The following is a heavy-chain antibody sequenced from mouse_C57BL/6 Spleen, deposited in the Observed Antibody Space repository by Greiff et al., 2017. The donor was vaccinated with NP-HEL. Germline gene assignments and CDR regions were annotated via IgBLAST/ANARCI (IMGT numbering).Heavy chain of an antibody. D-gene: IGHD3-2*02. J-gene: IGHJ3*01. Sequence: QVQLQQSGPELVKPGASVKISCKASGYAFSSSWMNWVKQRPGKGLEWIGRIYPGDGDTNYTGKFKGKATLTADKSSSTAYMQLSSLTSEDSAVYFCARGATELRLPMFAYWGQGTLVTVSA. CDR2: IYPGDGDT. CDR3: ARGATELRLPMFAY. CDR1: GYAFSSSW. V-gene: IGHV1-82*01.